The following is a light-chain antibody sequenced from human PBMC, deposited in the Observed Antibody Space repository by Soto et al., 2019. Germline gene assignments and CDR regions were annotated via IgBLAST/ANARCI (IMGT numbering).Light chain of an antibody. J-gene: IGKJ4*01. CDR1: QSVSSTS. Sequence: DIVLTQSPGTLSLSPGERATLSCKSSQSVSSTSLAWYQQRPGQAPRLIIYGASSRATGIPDRFSGSGSGTDFTLTISRLEPEDFAVYYCQQYGSSPLTLGGGTKVDIK. CDR2: GAS. V-gene: IGKV3-20*01. CDR3: QQYGSSPLT.